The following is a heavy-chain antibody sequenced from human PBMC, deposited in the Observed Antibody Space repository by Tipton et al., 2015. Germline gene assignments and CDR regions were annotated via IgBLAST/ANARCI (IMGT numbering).Heavy chain of an antibody. CDR2: IFHNGRT. Sequence: TLSLTCTVSGGSFSSYCWNWIRQPPGKGLEWIGFIFHNGRTNFSPSLKTRVTMSIDSSKKHFSLNLTSVTAADTAIYYCASVNTGLAFDSWGQGTLITVSS. J-gene: IGHJ5*01. CDR3: ASVNTGLAFDS. D-gene: IGHD5-18*01. CDR1: GGSFSSYC. V-gene: IGHV4-59*01.